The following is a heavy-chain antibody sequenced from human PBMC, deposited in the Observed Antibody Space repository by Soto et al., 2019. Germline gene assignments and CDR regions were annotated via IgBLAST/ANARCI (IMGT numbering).Heavy chain of an antibody. CDR3: ARNYDTLTGYHNFDY. V-gene: IGHV3-48*01. Sequence: EVQLVESGGGLVQPGGSLRLSCAASGFTFSRYSMNWVRQAPGKGLEWVSYISSSSSTIYYADSVKGRFTISSDNAKNSLYLQLNSLRAEDTAVYYCARNYDTLTGYHNFDYWGQGTLVTVSS. CDR2: ISSSSSTI. J-gene: IGHJ4*02. CDR1: GFTFSRYS. D-gene: IGHD3-9*01.